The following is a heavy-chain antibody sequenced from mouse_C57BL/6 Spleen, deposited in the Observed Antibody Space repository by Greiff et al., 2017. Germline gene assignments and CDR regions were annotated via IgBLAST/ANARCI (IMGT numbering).Heavy chain of an antibody. D-gene: IGHD1-1*01. V-gene: IGHV1-62-2*01. CDR3: ARHEVDGSNYYYAKDY. Sequence: QVHVKQSGAELVQPGASVKLSCKASGYTFTEYTIHWVKQRSGQGLEWIGWFYPGSGSIKYNEKFKAKATLTADKSSSTVDMELSRLTSADSAFYSIARHEVDGSNYYYAKDYWGQGSSVTVSS. CDR1: GYTFTEYT. CDR2: FYPGSGSI. J-gene: IGHJ4*01.